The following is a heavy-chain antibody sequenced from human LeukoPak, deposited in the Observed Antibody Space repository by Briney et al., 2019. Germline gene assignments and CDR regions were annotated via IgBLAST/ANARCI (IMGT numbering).Heavy chain of an antibody. CDR3: ARVGDSGSYQYYFDY. J-gene: IGHJ4*02. CDR2: ISSSGSTI. CDR1: GFTFSSYG. V-gene: IGHV3-48*04. Sequence: GGSLRLSCAASGFTFSSYGMHWVRQAPGKGLEWVSYISSSGSTIYYADSVKGRFTISRDNAKNSLYLQMNSLRAGDTAVYYCARVGDSGSYQYYFDYWGQGTLVTVSS. D-gene: IGHD1-26*01.